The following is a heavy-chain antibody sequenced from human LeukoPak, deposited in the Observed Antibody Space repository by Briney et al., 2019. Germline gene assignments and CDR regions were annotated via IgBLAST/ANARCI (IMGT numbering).Heavy chain of an antibody. J-gene: IGHJ4*02. D-gene: IGHD6-19*01. CDR3: AKALKGGWAIYYFDY. CDR1: GFTFSNAW. Sequence: GGSLRLSCAASGFTFSNAWMSWVRQAPGKGLEWVGRIKSKTDGGTTDYAAPVKGRFTISRDDSKNTLYLQMNSLKTEDTAVYYCAKALKGGWAIYYFDYWGQGTLVTVSS. CDR2: IKSKTDGGTT. V-gene: IGHV3-15*01.